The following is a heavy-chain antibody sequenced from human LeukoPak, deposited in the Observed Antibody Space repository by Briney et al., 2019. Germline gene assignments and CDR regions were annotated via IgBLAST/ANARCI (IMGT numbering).Heavy chain of an antibody. CDR3: ARSISSTWHNFFY. V-gene: IGHV3-66*01. CDR1: GGFIRSYY. D-gene: IGHD6-13*01. CDR2: IFGGGST. J-gene: IGHJ4*02. Sequence: ETLSLTCTVSGGFIRSYYWTWVRQAPGKGLEWVSVIFGGGSTYYADSVKGRFTISRDNSKNTLYLQMDSLTAEDTAVYYCARSISSTWHNFFYWGQGTLVTVSS.